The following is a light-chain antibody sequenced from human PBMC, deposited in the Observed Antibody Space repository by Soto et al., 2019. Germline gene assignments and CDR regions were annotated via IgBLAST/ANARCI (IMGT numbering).Light chain of an antibody. J-gene: IGKJ5*01. CDR3: QQYGRPPFT. CDR2: GAS. Sequence: EIVVTQSPCTLSLTPGERATLYCRASHSVTTNYLAWYQQKRGQAPRLLIYGASSRATGVPDRFSGGGSGTDFTLIISRLEPADFAEYYCQQYGRPPFTFGQGTRLEIK. V-gene: IGKV3-20*01. CDR1: HSVTTNY.